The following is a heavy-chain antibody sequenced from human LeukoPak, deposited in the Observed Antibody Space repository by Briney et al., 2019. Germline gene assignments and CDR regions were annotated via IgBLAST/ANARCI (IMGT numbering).Heavy chain of an antibody. CDR3: AKLSRSIDILTGYYNKPNWFDP. J-gene: IGHJ5*02. D-gene: IGHD3-9*01. CDR1: GFTFSSYA. V-gene: IGHV3-23*01. CDR2: ISGSGGST. Sequence: GGSLRLSCAAPGFTFSSYAMSWVRQAPGKGLEWVSAISGSGGSTYYADSVKGRFTISRDNSKNTLYLQMNSLRAEDTAVYYCAKLSRSIDILTGYYNKPNWFDPWGQGTLVTVSS.